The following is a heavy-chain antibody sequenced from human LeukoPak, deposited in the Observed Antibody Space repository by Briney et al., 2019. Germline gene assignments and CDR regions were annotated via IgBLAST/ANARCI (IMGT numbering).Heavy chain of an antibody. D-gene: IGHD6-13*01. V-gene: IGHV3-23*01. Sequence: GGSLRLSCAASGFTFSNYAMNWVRQAPGEGLEWVSGISGSGGGTYYADYVKGRFTISRDNSKNTLYLQMNSLRAEDTAVYYCAKDGPPGIATYFDYWGQGTLVTVSS. J-gene: IGHJ4*02. CDR1: GFTFSNYA. CDR2: ISGSGGGT. CDR3: AKDGPPGIATYFDY.